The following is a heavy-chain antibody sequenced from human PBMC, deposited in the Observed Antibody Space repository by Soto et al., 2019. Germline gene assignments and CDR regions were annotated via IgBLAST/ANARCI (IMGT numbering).Heavy chain of an antibody. V-gene: IGHV4-59*01. CDR3: TRDASMFDP. CDR2: IYYTGST. CDR1: GGSISSYY. D-gene: IGHD2-15*01. Sequence: SETLSLTCTVSGGSISSYYWSWIRQPPGKGLEWIGYIYYTGSTNYNPSLKSRVTISVDTSKNQFSLKLSSVTAADTAVYYCTRDASMFDPWRQGTLVTVSS. J-gene: IGHJ5*02.